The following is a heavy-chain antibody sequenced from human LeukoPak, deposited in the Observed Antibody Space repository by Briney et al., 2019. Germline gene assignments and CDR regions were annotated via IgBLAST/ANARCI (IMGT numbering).Heavy chain of an antibody. CDR3: ARYSGAYSGAFDI. CDR2: ISGSSSSI. V-gene: IGHV3-48*01. J-gene: IGHJ3*02. D-gene: IGHD1-26*01. Sequence: GGSLRLSCVASGFTFSSYSINWFRQAPGKGLEWISYISGSSSSIYYADSVKGRFTISRDNAKNPLYLQMNSLRAEDTAVYYCARYSGAYSGAFDIWGQGTMVTVSS. CDR1: GFTFSSYS.